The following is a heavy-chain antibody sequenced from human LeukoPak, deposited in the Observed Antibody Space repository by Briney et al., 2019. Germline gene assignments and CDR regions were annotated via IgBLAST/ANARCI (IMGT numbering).Heavy chain of an antibody. Sequence: SETLSLTCAVYGGSFSGYYWSWIRQPPGKGLEWIGEINHSGSTNYNPSLKSRVTISVDKSKNQFSLMLSSVTAADTAVYYCASRTLVAGPFDYWGQGTLVTVSS. CDR1: GGSFSGYY. J-gene: IGHJ4*02. CDR2: INHSGST. CDR3: ASRTLVAGPFDY. D-gene: IGHD6-19*01. V-gene: IGHV4-34*01.